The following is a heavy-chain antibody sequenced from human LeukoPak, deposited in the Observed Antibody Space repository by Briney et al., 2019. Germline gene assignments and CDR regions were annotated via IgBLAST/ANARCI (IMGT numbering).Heavy chain of an antibody. Sequence: GGSLRLSCAASGFTLSSSWMSWVRQAPGKGGEGVATIKHDGSDKKYVDSVKGRFTIFRDNAKNSLYLQMNSLSGDDTAVYFCARPSFTSGSYFDHWGQGTLVTVSS. CDR1: GFTLSSSW. D-gene: IGHD3-22*01. CDR3: ARPSFTSGSYFDH. CDR2: IKHDGSDK. V-gene: IGHV3-7*01. J-gene: IGHJ4*02.